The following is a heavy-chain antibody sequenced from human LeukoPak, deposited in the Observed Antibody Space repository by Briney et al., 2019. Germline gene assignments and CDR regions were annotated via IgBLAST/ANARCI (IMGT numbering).Heavy chain of an antibody. CDR1: GGSISSSPYY. CDR2: IYYSGST. J-gene: IGHJ4*02. CDR3: AIHASVDGNWPRPLDY. V-gene: IGHV4-39*01. Sequence: SETLSLACTVSGGSISSSPYYWGWIRQPPGNWLEWLGNIYYSGSTYYNASLKTRVTISVDTSKNQFSLKLTSLPAEDRAVYYCAIHASVDGNWPRPLDYWGQGTLVTVSS. D-gene: IGHD6-19*01.